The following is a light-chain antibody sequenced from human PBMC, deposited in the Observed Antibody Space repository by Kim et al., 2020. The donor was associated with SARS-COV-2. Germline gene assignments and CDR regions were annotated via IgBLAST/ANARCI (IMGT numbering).Light chain of an antibody. CDR1: QSVSTY. CDR2: AAS. V-gene: IGKV3-11*01. Sequence: VSPGDRATLSCRASQSVSTYLDWYQQKPGQAPRLLIYAASNRATGIPARFSGSGSGTDFTLTITSLEPEDFAVYYCQQRSDWPLTFGGGTKVDIK. CDR3: QQRSDWPLT. J-gene: IGKJ4*01.